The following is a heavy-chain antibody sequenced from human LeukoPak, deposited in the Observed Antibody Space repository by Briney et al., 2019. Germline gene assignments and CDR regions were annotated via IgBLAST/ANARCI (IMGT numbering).Heavy chain of an antibody. CDR2: ISDSSRTI. V-gene: IGHV3-11*01. Sequence: GGSLGLSCAASGFTFSDYYMTWIRQAPGKGLQWLSFISDSSRTIYYADSVKGRFTISRDNAKNSLYLQMSSLRAEDTAIYYCARSSLPGRSGRTEYFQHWGQGALVTVSS. CDR3: ARSSLPGRSGRTEYFQH. J-gene: IGHJ1*01. D-gene: IGHD6-19*01. CDR1: GFTFSDYY.